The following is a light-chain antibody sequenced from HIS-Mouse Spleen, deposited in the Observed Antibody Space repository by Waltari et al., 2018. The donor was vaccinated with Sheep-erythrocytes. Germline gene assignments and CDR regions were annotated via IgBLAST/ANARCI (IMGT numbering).Light chain of an antibody. CDR1: SSDFGGYNY. J-gene: IGLJ2*01. CDR2: DVS. Sequence: QSALTQPRPVSGSPGQSVTISCTGTSSDFGGYNYVSWYQQHPGKAPKLMIYDVSKRPSGVPDRFSGSKSGNTASLTISGLQAEDEADYYCAAWDDSLNGVVFGGGTKLTVL. V-gene: IGLV2-11*01. CDR3: AAWDDSLNGVV.